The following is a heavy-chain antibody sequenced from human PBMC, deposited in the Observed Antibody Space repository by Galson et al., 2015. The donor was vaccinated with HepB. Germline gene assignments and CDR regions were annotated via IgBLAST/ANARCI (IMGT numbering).Heavy chain of an antibody. Sequence: SLRLSCAASGFTFSSYAMSWVRQAPGKGLEWVSAISGSGGSTYYADSVKGRFTISRDNSKNTLYLQMNSLRAEDTAVYYCAKDGRLLGAFDIWGQGTMVTVSS. J-gene: IGHJ3*02. D-gene: IGHD1-26*01. CDR2: ISGSGGST. CDR3: AKDGRLLGAFDI. CDR1: GFTFSSYA. V-gene: IGHV3-23*01.